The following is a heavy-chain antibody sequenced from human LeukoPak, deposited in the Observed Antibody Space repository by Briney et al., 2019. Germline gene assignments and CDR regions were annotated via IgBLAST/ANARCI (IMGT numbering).Heavy chain of an antibody. D-gene: IGHD2-8*01. Sequence: GASVKVSCKASGYSFTEHYIYWVRQAPGQGLEWVGRINCNSGDANSARKFQGRVTMTRDTSVSTAYMDLGSVTSDDSAVYFCARSAGHCSNGICFTDYYMDVWGRGTTVTVSS. CDR1: GYSFTEHY. CDR3: ARSAGHCSNGICFTDYYMDV. J-gene: IGHJ6*03. V-gene: IGHV1-2*02. CDR2: INCNSGDA.